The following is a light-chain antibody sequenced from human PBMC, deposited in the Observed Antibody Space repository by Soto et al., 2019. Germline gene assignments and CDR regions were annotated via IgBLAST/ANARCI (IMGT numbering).Light chain of an antibody. CDR3: ATWDSRLRAVV. CDR1: SSNIGNNY. J-gene: IGLJ2*01. CDR2: DTN. Sequence: QSVLTQPPSVSAAPAQKVTISCSGGSSNIGNNYVSWYQHVPGTAPKLLIYDTNKRPAGIPDRVSASKSGTSATLGITGLQTGDEADYYCATWDSRLRAVVFGGGTKLTVL. V-gene: IGLV1-51*01.